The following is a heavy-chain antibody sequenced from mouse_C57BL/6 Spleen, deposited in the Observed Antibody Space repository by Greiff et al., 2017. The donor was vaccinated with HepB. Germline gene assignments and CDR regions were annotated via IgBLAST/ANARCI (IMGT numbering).Heavy chain of an antibody. V-gene: IGHV1-22*01. D-gene: IGHD1-1*01. CDR2: INPNNGGT. J-gene: IGHJ2*01. Sequence: EVKLQQSGPELVKPGASVKMSCKASGYTFTDYNMHWVKQSHGKSLEWIGYINPNNGGTSYNQKFKGKATLTVNKSSSTAYMELRSLTSEDSAVYYCARAYYYGSSGYWGQGTTLTVSS. CDR3: ARAYYYGSSGY. CDR1: GYTFTDYN.